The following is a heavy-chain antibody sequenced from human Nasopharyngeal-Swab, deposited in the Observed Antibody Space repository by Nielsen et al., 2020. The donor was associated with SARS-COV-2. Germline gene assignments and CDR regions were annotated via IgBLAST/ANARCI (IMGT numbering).Heavy chain of an antibody. J-gene: IGHJ3*02. V-gene: IGHV3-30*14. D-gene: IGHD6-25*01. CDR2: ISYDGSNK. CDR1: GFTFSSYA. CDR3: ATYPRHDAFDI. Sequence: GGSLRLSCAASGFTFSSYAMHWVRQAPGKGLEWVAVISYDGSNKYYADSVKGRFTISRDNSKNTLYLQMNSLRAEDTAVYYCATYPRHDAFDIWGQGTMVTV.